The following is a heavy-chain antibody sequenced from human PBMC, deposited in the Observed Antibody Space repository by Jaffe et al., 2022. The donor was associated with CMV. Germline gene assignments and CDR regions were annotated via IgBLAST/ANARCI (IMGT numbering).Heavy chain of an antibody. V-gene: IGHV4-59*08. CDR3: ARQGSGGRAFDI. D-gene: IGHD6-19*01. J-gene: IGHJ3*02. CDR1: GASISNYS. Sequence: QVQLQESGPGLVKPSETLSLTCTVSGASISNYSWSWVRQPPGKGLEWIGYIYSSGSANRNPSLKSRVTISLDTSKNQVSLKLSSVTAADTAVFYCARQGSGGRAFDIWGRGTMVTVSS. CDR2: IYSSGSA.